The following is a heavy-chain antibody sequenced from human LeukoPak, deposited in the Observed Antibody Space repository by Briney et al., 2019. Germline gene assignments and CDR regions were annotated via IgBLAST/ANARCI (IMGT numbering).Heavy chain of an antibody. J-gene: IGHJ6*03. D-gene: IGHD4-11*01. CDR2: IYYSGST. CDR1: GGSISSYY. V-gene: IGHV4-59*12. CDR3: ARETVSPGSYSYYFMDV. Sequence: SETLSLTCAVSGGSISSYYWSWSRRPPRRGLEWIGCIYYSGSTNYNHPPKSRVTITVDTSTKKLSLKLITVIAAATPAYYSARETVSPGSYSYYFMDVWGKGTTVTVSS.